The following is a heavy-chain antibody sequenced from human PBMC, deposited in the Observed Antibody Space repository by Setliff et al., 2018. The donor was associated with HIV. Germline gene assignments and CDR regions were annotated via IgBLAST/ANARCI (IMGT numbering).Heavy chain of an antibody. V-gene: IGHV1-69*13. CDR2: IIPIFGTA. D-gene: IGHD3-10*01. J-gene: IGHJ6*03. CDR1: GGTFSNYA. CDR3: AREGVSLWFGELPSSHYMDV. Sequence: ASVMVSCKASGGTFSNYAITWVRQAPGQGLEWMGGIIPIFGTANYAQKFQGRVTITADESTSTAYMELNSLRSEDTAVYYCAREGVSLWFGELPSSHYMDVWGKGTTVTVSS.